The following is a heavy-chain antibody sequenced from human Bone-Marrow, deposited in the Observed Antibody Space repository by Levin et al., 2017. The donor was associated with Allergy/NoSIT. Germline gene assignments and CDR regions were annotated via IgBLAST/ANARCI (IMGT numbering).Heavy chain of an antibody. CDR3: AKAQGYYYYMDV. Sequence: GESLKISCAASGFTFGTYGMHWVRQAPGKGLEWVAVISDDGSDTYYADSVKGRFTISRDNSKNTLYLQMNSLRTEDTAVYYCAKAQGYYYYMDVWGKGTTVTVSS. J-gene: IGHJ6*03. V-gene: IGHV3-30*18. CDR1: GFTFGTYG. CDR2: ISDDGSDT.